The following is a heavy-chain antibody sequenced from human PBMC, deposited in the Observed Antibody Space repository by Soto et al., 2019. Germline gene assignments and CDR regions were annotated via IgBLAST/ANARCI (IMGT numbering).Heavy chain of an antibody. J-gene: IGHJ4*02. D-gene: IGHD1-26*01. CDR2: IYTSGST. V-gene: IGHV4-4*07. Sequence: QVQLQESGPGLVKPSETLSLTCTVSGDSMSKYYWSWIRQPAGKGLEWIGRIYTSGSTNYNPSLKRRANMSIDTSNNHFSLNLKSVTAAAAAVYYCARTVGAAYYFDFWGQGALVTVSS. CDR3: ARTVGAAYYFDF. CDR1: GDSMSKYY.